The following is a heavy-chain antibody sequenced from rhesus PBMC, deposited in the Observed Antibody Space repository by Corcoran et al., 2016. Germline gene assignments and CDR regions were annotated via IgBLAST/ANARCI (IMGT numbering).Heavy chain of an antibody. J-gene: IGHJ4*01. CDR2: NWPYKGTI. CDR1: GYPFTTYH. D-gene: IGHD2-33*01. Sequence: QVQILQSGAEIKQPGASVKLSCQASGYPFTTYHIHWVKQAPGQGLEWIGLNWPYKGTIKYSERFRGRVTISADTSTNTAYRELSSLTFEDTAVYYCAGEESGGGSFDHWGQGVLVTVSS. CDR3: AGEESGGGSFDH. V-gene: IGHV1-180*01.